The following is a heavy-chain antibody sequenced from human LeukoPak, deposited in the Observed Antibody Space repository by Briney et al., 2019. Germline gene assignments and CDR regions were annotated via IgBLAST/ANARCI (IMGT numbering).Heavy chain of an antibody. Sequence: ASVKVSCKASGYTFTSYDINWVRQATGQGLEWMGWMNPNSGNTGYAQKFQGRVTITRNTSISTAYMELSSLRSEDTAVYYCARGPPGGLWLLFWGQGTLVTASS. J-gene: IGHJ4*02. D-gene: IGHD5-18*01. CDR1: GYTFTSYD. V-gene: IGHV1-8*03. CDR3: ARGPPGGLWLLF. CDR2: MNPNSGNT.